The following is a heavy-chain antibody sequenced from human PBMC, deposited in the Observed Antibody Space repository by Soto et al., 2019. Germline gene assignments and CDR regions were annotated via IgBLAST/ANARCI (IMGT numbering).Heavy chain of an antibody. J-gene: IGHJ5*02. Sequence: QVQLVESGGGVVQPGRSLRLSCEASGFSFGGYALHWVRQPPGKGLEWVAAISSDANHISYADSVGGRFTLSRDNSMKTLSLPMKSLRPEDTATYFCASARRAEDPGGWFDPWGPGTLVAVSS. D-gene: IGHD3-10*01. V-gene: IGHV3-30-3*01. CDR3: ASARRAEDPGGWFDP. CDR1: GFSFGGYA. CDR2: ISSDANHI.